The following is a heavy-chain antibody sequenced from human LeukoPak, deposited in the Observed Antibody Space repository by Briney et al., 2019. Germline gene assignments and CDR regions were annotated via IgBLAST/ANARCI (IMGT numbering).Heavy chain of an antibody. V-gene: IGHV1-2*02. D-gene: IGHD1-1*01. Sequence: ASVKVSCKASGFTFTDYYMHWVRQAPGQGLEWMGWINPNSGGTNYAQKFQGTVTMTRDTSISTAYMELSGLRSDDTAVYYCARDGHLSYQSIWMFPDYWGQGTRVTVSS. CDR2: INPNSGGT. J-gene: IGHJ4*02. CDR1: GFTFTDYY. CDR3: ARDGHLSYQSIWMFPDY.